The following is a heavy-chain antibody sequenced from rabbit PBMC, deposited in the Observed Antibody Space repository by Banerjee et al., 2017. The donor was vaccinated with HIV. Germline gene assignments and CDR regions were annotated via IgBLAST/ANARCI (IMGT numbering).Heavy chain of an antibody. Sequence: QSLEESGGDLVKPGASLTLTCTASGFDLNNYHYISWVRQAPGKGLEWIGCIDAGTRGRTWYASWAKGRFTISKTSSTTVTLQMTSLTAADTAIYFCARDDNDFGNLWGQGTLVTVS. CDR1: GFDLNNYHY. J-gene: IGHJ4*01. CDR2: IDAGTRGRT. CDR3: ARDDNDFGNL. V-gene: IGHV1S40*01. D-gene: IGHD2-1*01.